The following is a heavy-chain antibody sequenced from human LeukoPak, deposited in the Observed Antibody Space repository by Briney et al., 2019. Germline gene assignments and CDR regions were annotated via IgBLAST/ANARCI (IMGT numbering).Heavy chain of an antibody. CDR3: ARGRGSFPPFFDY. CDR1: GFDFSNYV. CDR2: ITSSGDIT. J-gene: IGHJ4*02. D-gene: IGHD1-26*01. V-gene: IGHV3-23*01. Sequence: GGSLRLSCAASGFDFSNYVMTWVRQAPGKGLEWVAGITSSGDITYYSDSVKGRFTISRDNSRNTQDLQMNSLRAEDTAVYYCARGRGSFPPFFDYWGQGTLVTVSS.